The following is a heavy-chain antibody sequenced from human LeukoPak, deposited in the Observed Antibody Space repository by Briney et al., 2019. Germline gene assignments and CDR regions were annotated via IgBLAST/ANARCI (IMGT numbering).Heavy chain of an antibody. CDR1: GGSISSYY. CDR2: IYYSGST. D-gene: IGHD3-16*01. J-gene: IGHJ3*02. Sequence: KPSETLSLTCTVSGGSISSYYWSWIRQPPGKGLEWIGYIYYSGSTNYNPSLESRVTISIDTSKNQFSLKLTSVTAADTAVYARGDVFDIWGQGTLVTVSS. CDR3: GDVFDI. V-gene: IGHV4-59*01.